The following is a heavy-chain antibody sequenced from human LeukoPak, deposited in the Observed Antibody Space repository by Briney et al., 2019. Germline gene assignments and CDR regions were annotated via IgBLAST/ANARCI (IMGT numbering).Heavy chain of an antibody. D-gene: IGHD4-23*01. CDR2: IYYSGSI. Sequence: SETLSLTCTVSGGSISSGDYYWSWIRQHPGKGLEWIGYIYYSGSIYYNPSLKSRVIISVDTSKNQFSLKLSSVTAADTAVYYCASDGGYYFDYWGQGTLVTVSS. J-gene: IGHJ4*02. CDR1: GGSISSGDYY. V-gene: IGHV4-31*03. CDR3: ASDGGYYFDY.